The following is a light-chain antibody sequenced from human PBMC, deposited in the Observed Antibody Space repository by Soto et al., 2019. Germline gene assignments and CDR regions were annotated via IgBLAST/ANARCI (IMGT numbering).Light chain of an antibody. V-gene: IGLV2-14*01. CDR3: SSYTSIRTVL. CDR2: GVS. J-gene: IGLJ3*02. Sequence: QSALTQPASVSGSPGQSITISCTGTRSDVGGYNYVSWHQQHPGRAPKLMIYGVSNRPSGVSHRFSGSKSGNTASLTISVLQAEDEAYYYCSSYTSIRTVLFGGGTKLTVL. CDR1: RSDVGGYNY.